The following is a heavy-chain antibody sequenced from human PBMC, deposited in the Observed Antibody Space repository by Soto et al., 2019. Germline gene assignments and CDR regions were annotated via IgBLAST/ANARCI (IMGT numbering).Heavy chain of an antibody. CDR2: INHSGST. D-gene: IGHD3-10*01. J-gene: IGHJ6*02. Sequence: PSETLSLTCAVYGGSFSGYYWSWIRQPPGKGLEWIGEINHSGSTNYNPSLKSRVTISLDTSKNQFSLKLSSVTAAETAVYYCARVYAAGPQVLNYYGSGSYGRYYYYYGMDVWGQGTTVTVSS. CDR1: GGSFSGYY. V-gene: IGHV4-34*01. CDR3: ARVYAAGPQVLNYYGSGSYGRYYYYYGMDV.